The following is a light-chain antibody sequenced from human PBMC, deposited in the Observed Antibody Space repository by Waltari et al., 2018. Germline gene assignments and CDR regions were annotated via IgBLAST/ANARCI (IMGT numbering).Light chain of an antibody. Sequence: QSALTQPASVAGSPGQSVTITCTGTSAALGNYRHVSCYQQHSGSAPKLILYEVTNRPSGVSARFSGSKSGNTASLTISGLQTEDEADYYCAAYASANTLLFGGGTQLTVL. CDR3: AAYASANTLL. V-gene: IGLV2-14*01. CDR1: SAALGNYRH. CDR2: EVT. J-gene: IGLJ2*01.